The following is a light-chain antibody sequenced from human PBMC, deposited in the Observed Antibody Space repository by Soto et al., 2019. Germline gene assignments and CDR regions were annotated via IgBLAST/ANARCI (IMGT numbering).Light chain of an antibody. Sequence: EIVLTQSPGTLSLSPGERATLSCRASQSVSNNYLAWYQQKPGQAPRLLIYGASSRATGIPDRFSGSGSGTDFTLTISTLEPEDFAVYYCQQRSNWPPTFGGGTRWIS. CDR3: QQRSNWPPT. J-gene: IGKJ4*01. CDR1: QSVSNNY. V-gene: IGKV3D-20*02. CDR2: GAS.